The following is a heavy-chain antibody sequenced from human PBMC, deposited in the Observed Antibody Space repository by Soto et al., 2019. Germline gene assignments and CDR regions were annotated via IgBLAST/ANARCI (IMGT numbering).Heavy chain of an antibody. Sequence: LSLTCSVSGDYIHVGGYYWTWIRQRPGKGLEWMGYIYYTGKTYYNPSLESRLTMSVDRSKNQFSLRLTSVTAADTAVYFCGRDLTSNANCIDPWGQGTLVTVSS. J-gene: IGHJ5*02. CDR1: GDYIHVGGYY. D-gene: IGHD2-2*01. CDR3: GRDLTSNANCIDP. V-gene: IGHV4-30-4*01. CDR2: IYYTGKT.